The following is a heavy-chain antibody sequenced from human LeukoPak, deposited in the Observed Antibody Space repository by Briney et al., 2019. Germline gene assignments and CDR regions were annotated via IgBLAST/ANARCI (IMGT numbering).Heavy chain of an antibody. V-gene: IGHV3-33*03. CDR2: IWYDGSNK. CDR1: GFTFSSYG. CDR3: ATSKPQELVLQIFDY. J-gene: IGHJ4*02. D-gene: IGHD6-13*01. Sequence: PGRSLRLSCAASGFTFSSYGMHWVRQSPGKGLEWVAVIWYDGSNKYYADPVKGRFTISRDNAKNSLYLQMNSLRAEDTAVYYCATSKPQELVLQIFDYWGQGTLVTVSS.